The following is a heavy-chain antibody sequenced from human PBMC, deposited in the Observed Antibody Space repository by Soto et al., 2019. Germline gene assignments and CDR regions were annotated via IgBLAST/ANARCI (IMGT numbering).Heavy chain of an antibody. D-gene: IGHD1-26*01. CDR3: ARNPGSYYFDY. J-gene: IGHJ4*02. CDR1: GGTFSSYA. V-gene: IGHV1-69*06. Sequence: SVQVSCKASGGTFSSYAISWVRQAPGQGLEWMGGIIPIVGTANYAQKFQGRVTITADKSTSTAYMELSSLRSEDTAVYYCARNPGSYYFDYWGQGTLVTVSS. CDR2: IIPIVGTA.